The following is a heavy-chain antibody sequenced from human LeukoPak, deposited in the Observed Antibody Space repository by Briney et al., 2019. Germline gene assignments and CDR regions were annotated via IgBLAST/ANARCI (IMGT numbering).Heavy chain of an antibody. D-gene: IGHD5-24*01. Sequence: GESLKISCKGSGYSFTSYWIGWVRQMPGKGLEWMGIIYPGDSDTRYGPSFQGQVTISADKSISTAYLQWSSLKASDTAMYYRARRLQDGYNYEYFDYWGQGTLVTVSS. CDR2: IYPGDSDT. V-gene: IGHV5-51*01. CDR3: ARRLQDGYNYEYFDY. J-gene: IGHJ4*02. CDR1: GYSFTSYW.